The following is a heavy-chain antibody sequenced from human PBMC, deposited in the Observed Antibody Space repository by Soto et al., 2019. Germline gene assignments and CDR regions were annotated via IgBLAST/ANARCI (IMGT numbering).Heavy chain of an antibody. CDR3: ARGRYCSSTSCYTIGRYYYYYCMDV. CDR1: GGTFSSYA. Sequence: QVQLVQSGAEVKKPGSSVKVSCKASGGTFSSYAISWVRQAPGQGLEWMGGIIPIFGTANYAQKFQGRVTITADESTSTAYMELSSLRSEDTAVYYCARGRYCSSTSCYTIGRYYYYYCMDVWGKGTTVTVSS. CDR2: IIPIFGTA. V-gene: IGHV1-69*01. D-gene: IGHD2-2*02. J-gene: IGHJ6*04.